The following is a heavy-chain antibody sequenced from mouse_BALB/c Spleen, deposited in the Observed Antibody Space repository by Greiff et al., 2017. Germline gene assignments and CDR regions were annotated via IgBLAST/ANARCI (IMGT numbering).Heavy chain of an antibody. V-gene: IGHV5-6-3*01. Sequence: EVMLVESGGGLVQPGGSLKLSCAASGFTFSSYGMSWVRQTPDKRLELVATINSNGGSTYYPDSVKGRFTISRDNAKNTLYLQMSSLKSEDTAMYYCARDRNYYGSSYDWYFDVWGAGTTVTVSS. J-gene: IGHJ1*01. D-gene: IGHD1-1*01. CDR2: INSNGGST. CDR1: GFTFSSYG. CDR3: ARDRNYYGSSYDWYFDV.